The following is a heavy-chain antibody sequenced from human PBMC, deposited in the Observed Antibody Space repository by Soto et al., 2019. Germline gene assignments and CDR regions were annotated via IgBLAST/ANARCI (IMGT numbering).Heavy chain of an antibody. D-gene: IGHD6-13*01. CDR3: ARNNASEGYVDP. Sequence: QVQLVQSGAEVKKPGSSVKVSCKASGGTFSSYAISWVRQAPGQGLEWMGGIIPIFGTANYAQKFQGRVTITVDEPTSTAYMERSSLRSEDTAVYYCARNNASEGYVDPWGQGTLVTVSS. V-gene: IGHV1-69*01. CDR1: GGTFSSYA. CDR2: IIPIFGTA. J-gene: IGHJ5*02.